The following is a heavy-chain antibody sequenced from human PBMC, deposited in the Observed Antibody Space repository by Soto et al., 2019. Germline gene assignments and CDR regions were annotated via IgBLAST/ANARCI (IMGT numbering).Heavy chain of an antibody. CDR2: IIPMLGMS. D-gene: IGHD3-10*01. CDR3: ATSYGSGSAPFDS. V-gene: IGHV1-69*02. Sequence: QVQLVQSGAEVTKPGSSVTVSCTASGDTFSRSTLSWVRQAPGQRLEWMGRIIPMLGMSNSALKFQGRLTISADTSTNKVYMHLKCLRSDDTAVYYCATSYGSGSAPFDSWGQGTLVTVSS. J-gene: IGHJ4*02. CDR1: GDTFSRST.